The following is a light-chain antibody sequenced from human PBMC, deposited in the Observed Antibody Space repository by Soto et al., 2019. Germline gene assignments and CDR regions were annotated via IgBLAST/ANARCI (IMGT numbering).Light chain of an antibody. CDR2: EVS. J-gene: IGLJ1*01. CDR3: SAYSAGSSLLV. Sequence: LTQPASVSGSPGQTITISCTGTRTDIGGYDLVSWYQHHPGKAPKLLIHEVSNRPSGISTRFSGSKSDNVASLTISGLRAEDESDYFCSAYSAGSSLLVFGSGTKVTVL. CDR1: RTDIGGYDL. V-gene: IGLV2-14*01.